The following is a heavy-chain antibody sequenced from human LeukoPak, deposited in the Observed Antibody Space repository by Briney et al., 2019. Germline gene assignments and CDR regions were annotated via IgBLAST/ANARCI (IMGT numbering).Heavy chain of an antibody. CDR3: ARGAGPKAFDV. CDR2: IKPNNGGT. V-gene: IGHV1-2*02. CDR1: GYTFTGNH. Sequence: EASVKVSCKASGYTFTGNHLHWVRQAPGQGLEWMGWIKPNNGGTSFAQNFQGRVTLTRDTSISTAYMELSTLRSDDTAVYYCARGAGPKAFDVWGQGTMVTVST. J-gene: IGHJ3*01.